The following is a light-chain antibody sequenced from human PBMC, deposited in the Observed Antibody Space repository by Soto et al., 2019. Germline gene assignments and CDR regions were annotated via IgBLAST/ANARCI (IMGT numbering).Light chain of an antibody. Sequence: EIVMTQSPATLSVSPGERATLSFRASQSVSSNLAWYQQKPGQDPRLLIYGASTRATGIPARFSGSGSGTEFILTISSLQSEDFAGFYCQQNNNWPPFTFGPGTKVAIK. CDR2: GAS. J-gene: IGKJ3*01. CDR1: QSVSSN. CDR3: QQNNNWPPFT. V-gene: IGKV3-15*01.